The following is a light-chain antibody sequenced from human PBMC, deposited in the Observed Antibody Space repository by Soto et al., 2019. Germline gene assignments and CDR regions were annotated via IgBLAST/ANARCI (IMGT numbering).Light chain of an antibody. Sequence: VMTESPRTLSVTQGERATLSCRASQSVSSNYLAWYQQKPGQAPRLLISEASTRATGIPARFSGGGSGTKFTLTISSLQSEDFAVYYCQQYGDWPATFAQRTKVDI. CDR1: QSVSSN. V-gene: IGKV3-15*01. J-gene: IGKJ1*01. CDR3: QQYGDWPAT. CDR2: EAS.